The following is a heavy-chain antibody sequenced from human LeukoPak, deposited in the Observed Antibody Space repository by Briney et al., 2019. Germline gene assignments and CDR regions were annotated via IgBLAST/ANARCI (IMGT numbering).Heavy chain of an antibody. D-gene: IGHD2-21*02. CDR1: GYTFTGYY. J-gene: IGHJ6*03. CDR3: ARAGDVVTAIGGYYYYMDV. Sequence: GASVKVSCKASGYTFTGYYMHWVRQAPGQGLEWMGRINPNSGGTNYAQKLQGRVTMTRDTSISTAYMELSRLRSDDTAVYYCARAGDVVTAIGGYYYYMDVWGKGTTVTVSS. CDR2: INPNSGGT. V-gene: IGHV1-2*06.